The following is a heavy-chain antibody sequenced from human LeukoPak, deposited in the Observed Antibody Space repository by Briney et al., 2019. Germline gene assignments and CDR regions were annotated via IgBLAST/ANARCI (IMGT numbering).Heavy chain of an antibody. V-gene: IGHV3-23*01. CDR1: GFTFSSSA. CDR2: ITDSAGAS. CDR3: AKSGRYYYPFDY. Sequence: GSLRLSCAASGFTFSSSAMNWVRPPPGKGLEWASTITDSAGASYSDASLKGRFSISRDKSKNTLYLQMNSLRAEDTAIYYCAKSGRYYYPFDYWGQGALVTVSS. J-gene: IGHJ4*02. D-gene: IGHD3-22*01.